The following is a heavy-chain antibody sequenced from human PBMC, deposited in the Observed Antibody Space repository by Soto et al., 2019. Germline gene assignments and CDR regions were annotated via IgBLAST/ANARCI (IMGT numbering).Heavy chain of an antibody. V-gene: IGHV3-48*04. CDR1: GFTFRSYG. J-gene: IGHJ3*02. CDR3: ARVGLSMIVVVITGFDI. D-gene: IGHD3-22*01. CDR2: ISSSSSTI. Sequence: PGGSLTLSCAASGFTFRSYGMDLVRQAPGKGLEWVSYISSSSSTIYYVDSVKGRFTISRDNAKNSLYLQMNSLRAEDPAVYYCARVGLSMIVVVITGFDIWGQGPMVTVSS.